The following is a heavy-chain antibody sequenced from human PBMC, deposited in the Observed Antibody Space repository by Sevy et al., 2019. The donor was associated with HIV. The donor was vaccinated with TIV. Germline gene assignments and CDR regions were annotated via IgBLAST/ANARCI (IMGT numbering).Heavy chain of an antibody. V-gene: IGHV3-30*03. Sequence: GGSLRLSCEVSGFTLSTHVMHWVRQAPGKGLDWVAAISYDESTKYYADSVKGRFTISRDNSKNSLFLQMESLTPEDTAVYYCARDPRLYGDNVEGFDSWGQGTLVTV. CDR3: ARDPRLYGDNVEGFDS. D-gene: IGHD4-17*01. CDR1: GFTLSTHV. J-gene: IGHJ4*02. CDR2: ISYDESTK.